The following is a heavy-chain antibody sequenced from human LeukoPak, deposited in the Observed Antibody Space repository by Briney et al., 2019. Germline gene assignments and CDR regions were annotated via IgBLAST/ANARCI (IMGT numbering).Heavy chain of an antibody. CDR3: AKGSLDGWLVTYRYFDN. J-gene: IGHJ4*02. CDR1: GFTFGNYD. CDR2: ISGSHYNT. Sequence: PGGSLRLSXAVSGFTFGNYDMTWVSQAPGKGLEWVSGISGSHYNTYYADSVKGRFTISRDNSKNTLYLQMDSLRVDDTAVYYCAKGSLDGWLVTYRYFDNWGQGTLVTVSS. V-gene: IGHV3-23*01. D-gene: IGHD6-19*01.